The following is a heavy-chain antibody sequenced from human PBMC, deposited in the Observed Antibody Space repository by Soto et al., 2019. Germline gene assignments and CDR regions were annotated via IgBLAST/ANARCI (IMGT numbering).Heavy chain of an antibody. CDR3: TTLHDYSNYFDY. V-gene: IGHV3-15*01. CDR2: IKSKNDGGTT. CDR1: GFTFSSAW. Sequence: PGGSLRLSCAASGFTFSSAWMSWVRQAPGKGLEWVGRIKSKNDGGTTDCAAPVKGRFTISKDDSKTKLYLQMNSLKTEYTAVYYCTTLHDYSNYFDYWGQGTLVTVSS. J-gene: IGHJ4*02. D-gene: IGHD4-4*01.